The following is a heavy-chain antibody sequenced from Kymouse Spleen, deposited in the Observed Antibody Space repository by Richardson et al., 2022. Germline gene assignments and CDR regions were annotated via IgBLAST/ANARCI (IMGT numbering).Heavy chain of an antibody. Sequence: EVQLVESGGGLVKPGGSLRLSCAASGFTFSSYSMNWVRQAPGKGLEWVSSISSSSSYIYYADSVKGRFTISRDNAKNSLYLQMNSLRAEDTAVYYCAREEGGSGSYYYYYYGMDVWGQGTTVTVSS. CDR3: AREEGGSGSYYYYYYGMDV. V-gene: IGHV3-21*03. D-gene: IGHD3-10*01. J-gene: IGHJ6*02. CDR2: ISSSSSYI. CDR1: GFTFSSYS.